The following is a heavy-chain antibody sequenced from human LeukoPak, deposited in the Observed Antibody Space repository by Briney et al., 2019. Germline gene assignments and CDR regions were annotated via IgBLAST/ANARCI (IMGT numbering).Heavy chain of an antibody. D-gene: IGHD3-22*01. J-gene: IGHJ4*02. V-gene: IGHV3-74*01. CDR3: ASGGYYDDLDY. Sequence: GGSLRLSCAASGFTFSSYWMHWVRQAPGKGLVWVSRINSDGSSTSYADSVKGRFTISRDNAKNALYLQMNSLRAEDTAVYYCASGGYYDDLDYWGQGTLVTVSS. CDR1: GFTFSSYW. CDR2: INSDGSST.